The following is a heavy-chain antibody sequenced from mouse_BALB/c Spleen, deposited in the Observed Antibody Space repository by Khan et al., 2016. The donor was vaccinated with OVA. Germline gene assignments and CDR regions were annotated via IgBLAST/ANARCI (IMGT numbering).Heavy chain of an antibody. CDR3: ARGGLPLAY. V-gene: IGHV2-2*02. D-gene: IGHD2-13*01. CDR1: GFSFSSYG. Sequence: QVQLKESGPGLVQPSQSLSITCTVSGFSFSSYGVHWVRQSTGKGLEWLGVIWSGGSTAFNAVFISRLSIRKDNSTSQVFFKMNSLQSNDAGIYECARGGLPLAYWGQGLWSLSLQ. J-gene: IGHJ3*01. CDR2: IWSGGST.